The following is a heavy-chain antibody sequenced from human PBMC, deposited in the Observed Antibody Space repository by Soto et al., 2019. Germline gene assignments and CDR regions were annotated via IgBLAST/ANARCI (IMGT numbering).Heavy chain of an antibody. Sequence: ASVKVSCKASGGTFSSYAISWVRQAPGQGLEWMGGIIPIFGTANYAQKFQGRVTITADESTSTAYMELSSLRSEDTAVYYCARGPLHDYSAYYYYYGMDVWGQGTTVTVSS. V-gene: IGHV1-69*13. CDR2: IIPIFGTA. CDR1: GGTFSSYA. CDR3: ARGPLHDYSAYYYYYGMDV. D-gene: IGHD4-4*01. J-gene: IGHJ6*02.